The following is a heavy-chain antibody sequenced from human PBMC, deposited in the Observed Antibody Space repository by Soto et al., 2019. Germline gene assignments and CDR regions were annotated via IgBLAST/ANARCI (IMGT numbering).Heavy chain of an antibody. D-gene: IGHD2-15*01. J-gene: IGHJ4*02. Sequence: QVQLVQSGAEVKKPGSSVKVSCKASGGTFSSYTISWVRQAPGQGLEWMGRIIPILGIANYAQKFQGRVTITADKSTSTPYMELSSLRSEDTAVYYCASNPDCSGGSCYSGSTFDYWGQGTLVTVSS. CDR3: ASNPDCSGGSCYSGSTFDY. V-gene: IGHV1-69*02. CDR1: GGTFSSYT. CDR2: IIPILGIA.